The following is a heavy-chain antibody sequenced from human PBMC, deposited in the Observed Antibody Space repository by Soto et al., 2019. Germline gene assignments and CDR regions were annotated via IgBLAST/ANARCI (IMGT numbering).Heavy chain of an antibody. V-gene: IGHV4-59*05. CDR2: IYYSGST. Sequence: SETLSLTCAVSGDSISPSYWTWIRQSPGKGLEWIGSIYYSGSTYYNPSLKSRVTVSVDTSKNQFSLKLSSVTAADTAVYYCARHPSDFWFDPWGQGTLVTVSS. J-gene: IGHJ5*02. D-gene: IGHD2-21*02. CDR3: ARHPSDFWFDP. CDR1: GDSISPSY.